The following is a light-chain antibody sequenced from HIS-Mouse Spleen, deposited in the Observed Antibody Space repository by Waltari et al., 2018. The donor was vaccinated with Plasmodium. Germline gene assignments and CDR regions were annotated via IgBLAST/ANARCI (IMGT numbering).Light chain of an antibody. CDR3: MQALQTPRT. CDR2: LGS. Sequence: DIVMTQSPLSLPVTPGEPASISCRSSQSLLHSNGYNYLDWYLQKQGQSPQLLIYLGSNRASGVPVRFSGSGSGTDFTLKISRVEAEDVGVYYCMQALQTPRTFGQGTKVEIK. V-gene: IGKV2-28*01. CDR1: QSLLHSNGYNY. J-gene: IGKJ1*01.